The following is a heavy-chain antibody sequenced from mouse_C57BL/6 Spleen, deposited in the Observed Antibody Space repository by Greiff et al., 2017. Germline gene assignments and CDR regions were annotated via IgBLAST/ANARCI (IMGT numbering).Heavy chain of an antibody. CDR3: ARSRDIITANAMDY. J-gene: IGHJ4*01. D-gene: IGHD1-1*01. Sequence: QVQLQQSGAELVRPGTSVKVSCKASGYAFTNYLIEWVKQRPGQGLEWIGVINPGSGGTNYNEKFKGKATLTADKSSSTAYMQLSSLTSEDSAVYFCARSRDIITANAMDYWGQGTSVTVSS. CDR1: GYAFTNYL. CDR2: INPGSGGT. V-gene: IGHV1-54*01.